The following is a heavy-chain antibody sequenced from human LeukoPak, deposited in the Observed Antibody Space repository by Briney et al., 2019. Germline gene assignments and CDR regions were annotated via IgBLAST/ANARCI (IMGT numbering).Heavy chain of an antibody. J-gene: IGHJ4*02. D-gene: IGHD3-10*02. CDR1: GFTFSSYW. CDR2: VNTDGSSK. CDR3: AREHHDVLSGVGFDY. Sequence: GGSLRLSCAASGFTFSSYWMHWVRQAPGKGLKWVSRVNTDGSSKLYADSVKGRFTISRDNAKSTLYLEMNSLRVEDTAVYYCAREHHDVLSGVGFDYWGQGILVTVAS. V-gene: IGHV3-74*01.